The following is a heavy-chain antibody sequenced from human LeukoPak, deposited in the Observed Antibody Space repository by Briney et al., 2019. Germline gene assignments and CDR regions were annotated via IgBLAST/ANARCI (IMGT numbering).Heavy chain of an antibody. CDR3: AKDPQQWLITTDQPDY. Sequence: GGSLRLSCAASGFTFSSYGMHWVRQAPGKGLEWVAVISYDGSNKYYADSVKGRFTISRDNSKNTLYLQMNSLRAEDTAVYYCAKDPQQWLITTDQPDYWGQGTLVTVSS. D-gene: IGHD6-19*01. J-gene: IGHJ4*02. CDR1: GFTFSSYG. V-gene: IGHV3-30*18. CDR2: ISYDGSNK.